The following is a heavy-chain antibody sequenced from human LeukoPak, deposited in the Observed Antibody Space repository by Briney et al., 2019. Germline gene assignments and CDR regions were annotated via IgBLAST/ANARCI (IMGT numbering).Heavy chain of an antibody. CDR2: ISSGGIST. J-gene: IGHJ3*02. Sequence: GGSLRLSCAASGFTFSSYAMRWVRQAPGKGLEWVSHISSGGISTYYADSVTGRFTISRDNSKNTLYLQMNSLRADDTAVYYCATCSGGHCYRVSKAFDIWGQGTMVTVSS. D-gene: IGHD2-21*02. CDR1: GFTFSSYA. CDR3: ATCSGGHCYRVSKAFDI. V-gene: IGHV3-23*01.